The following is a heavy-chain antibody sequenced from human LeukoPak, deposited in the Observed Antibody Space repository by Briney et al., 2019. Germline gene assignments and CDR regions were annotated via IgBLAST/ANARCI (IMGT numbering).Heavy chain of an antibody. CDR2: IYTSGST. CDR3: ARDHRSYSSGWSDAFDI. CDR1: GGSISSYY. D-gene: IGHD6-19*01. J-gene: IGHJ3*02. V-gene: IGHV4-4*07. Sequence: PSETLSLTCTVSGGSISSYYWSWIRQLAGKGLEWIGRIYTSGSTNYNPSLKSRVIMSVDTSKNQFSLKLSSVTAADTAVYYCARDHRSYSSGWSDAFDIWGQGTMVTVSS.